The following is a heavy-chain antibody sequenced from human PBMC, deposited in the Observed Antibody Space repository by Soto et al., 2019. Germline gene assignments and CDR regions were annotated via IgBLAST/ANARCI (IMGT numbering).Heavy chain of an antibody. CDR1: GGSISSYY. Sequence: SETLSLTCTVSGGSISSYYWGLIRQPQGKGLEWIGYIYHSGSTNYNASLKSRVTISVDTSKNQFSLKVSSVTAADTAVYYCERSHSSGYYPYYFDYWGQGTLVTVSS. D-gene: IGHD3-22*01. CDR2: IYHSGST. J-gene: IGHJ4*02. V-gene: IGHV4-59*01. CDR3: ERSHSSGYYPYYFDY.